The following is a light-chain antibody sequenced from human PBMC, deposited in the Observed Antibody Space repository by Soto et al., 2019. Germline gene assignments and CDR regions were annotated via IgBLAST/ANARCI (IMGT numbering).Light chain of an antibody. Sequence: GARGPIPLRDNQSISRWVAWYQQKPGKAPKLLKYVASTLQSGVPSRFSGSGSATDFTFTISSLQAEDFSTYYCPQSHCLLWTFGQGTKVDIK. J-gene: IGKJ1*01. CDR2: VAS. V-gene: IGKV1-5*01. CDR3: PQSHCLLWT. CDR1: QSISRW.